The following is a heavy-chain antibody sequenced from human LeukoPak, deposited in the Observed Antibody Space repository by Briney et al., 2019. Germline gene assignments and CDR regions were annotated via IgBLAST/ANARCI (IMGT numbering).Heavy chain of an antibody. CDR2: IYYSGSS. J-gene: IGHJ5*02. CDR1: GVSISSDY. D-gene: IGHD4-17*01. CDR3: ARRLRQNLFDP. V-gene: IGHV4-59*08. Sequence: SETLSLTCTVSGVSISSDYWSWIRLPPGKGPEWIGYIYYSGSSNYNPSLKSRVTMSVDTSKNQFSLKLTSVTAADTAVYYCARRLRQNLFDPWGQGTLVTVSS.